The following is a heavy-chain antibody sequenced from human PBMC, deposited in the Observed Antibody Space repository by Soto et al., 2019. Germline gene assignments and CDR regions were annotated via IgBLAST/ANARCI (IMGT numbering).Heavy chain of an antibody. CDR2: ISGSGGST. Sequence: EVQLLESGGGSGQPGGSLRLSCATSGFTFSGYAMNWVRQAPGKGLEWVSAISGSGGSTNYADSVEGRFTISRDNSKNTLYLQMSSLRAEDTAVYYCARAGGIAVPGSHLDYWGQGTLVTVSS. CDR1: GFTFSGYA. J-gene: IGHJ4*02. CDR3: ARAGGIAVPGSHLDY. D-gene: IGHD6-19*01. V-gene: IGHV3-23*01.